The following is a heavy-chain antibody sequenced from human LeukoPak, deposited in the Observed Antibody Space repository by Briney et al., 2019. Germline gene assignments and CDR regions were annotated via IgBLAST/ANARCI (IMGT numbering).Heavy chain of an antibody. V-gene: IGHV4-4*07. CDR1: GGSISSYY. Sequence: PSETLSLTCTVSGGSISSYYWSWIRQPAGKGLEWIGRIYTSGSTNYNPSLKSRVTMSVDTSKNQFSLKLSPVTAADTAVYYCARLRYYYGSGSMGYYYMDVWGKGTTVTVSS. CDR2: IYTSGST. D-gene: IGHD3-10*01. CDR3: ARLRYYYGSGSMGYYYMDV. J-gene: IGHJ6*03.